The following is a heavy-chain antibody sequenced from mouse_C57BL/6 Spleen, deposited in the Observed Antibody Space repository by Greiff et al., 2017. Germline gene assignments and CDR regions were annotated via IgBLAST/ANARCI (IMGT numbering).Heavy chain of an antibody. J-gene: IGHJ4*01. V-gene: IGHV10-3*01. CDR3: VRDGAIGHYYAMDY. CDR1: GFTFNTYA. Sequence: EVKVEESGGGLVQPKGSLKLSCAASGFTFNTYAMHWVRQAPGKGLEWVARIRSKSSNYATYYADSVKDRLTISRDDSQSMLYLQMNSLKTEDTAMYYCVRDGAIGHYYAMDYWGQGTSVTVSS. CDR2: IRSKSSNYAT. D-gene: IGHD3-1*01.